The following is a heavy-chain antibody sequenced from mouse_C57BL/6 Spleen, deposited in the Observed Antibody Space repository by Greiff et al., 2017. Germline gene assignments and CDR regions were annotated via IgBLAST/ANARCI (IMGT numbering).Heavy chain of an antibody. J-gene: IGHJ1*03. V-gene: IGHV1-80*01. CDR2: IYPGDGDT. D-gene: IGHD1-1*01. CDR3: ARTHYYGSSYGYFDV. CDR1: GYAFSSYW. Sequence: LQESGAELVKPGASVKISCKASGYAFSSYWMNWVKQRPGKGLEWIGQIYPGDGDTNYNGKFKGKATLTADKSSSTAYMQLSSLTSEDSAVYFCARTHYYGSSYGYFDVWGTGTTVTVSS.